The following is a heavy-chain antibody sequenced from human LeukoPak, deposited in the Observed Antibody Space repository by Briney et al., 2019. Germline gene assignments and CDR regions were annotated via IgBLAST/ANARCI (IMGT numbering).Heavy chain of an antibody. D-gene: IGHD1-14*01. CDR3: ARSNQADDY. CDR2: INPSGSST. CDR1: GVTFSNCC. J-gene: IGHJ4*02. V-gene: IGHV3-74*01. Sequence: GGSLRLSCAASGVTFSNCCMHWVRQVPGKGLVWVSRINPSGSSTTYADSVKGRFTISRDNAKNMLYLQMDSLRAEDTGIYYCARSNQADDYWGQGTLVTVSS.